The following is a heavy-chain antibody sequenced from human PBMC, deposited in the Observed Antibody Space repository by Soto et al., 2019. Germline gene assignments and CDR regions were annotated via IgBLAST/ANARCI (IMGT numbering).Heavy chain of an antibody. J-gene: IGHJ4*02. V-gene: IGHV3-74*01. CDR1: GFTFSSYW. Sequence: GGSLRLSCAASGFTFSSYWMHWVRRAPGKGLVWVSRINSDGSSTYYADSVKGRFTISRDNAKNTLYMQLNSLRGAGTGVYYVARHSAANRDYWGQGNLVTFSS. CDR2: INSDGSST. CDR3: ARHSAANRDY.